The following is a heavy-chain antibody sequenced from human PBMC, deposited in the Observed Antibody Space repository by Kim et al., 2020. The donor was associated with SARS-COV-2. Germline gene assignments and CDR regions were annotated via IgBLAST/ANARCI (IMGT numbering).Heavy chain of an antibody. CDR2: IYYSGST. V-gene: IGHV4-39*01. Sequence: SETLSLTCTVSGGSISSSSYYWGWIRQPPGKGLEWIGSIYYSGSTYYNPSLKSRVTISVDTSKNQFSLKLSSVTAADTAVYYCARPKGAGTGFFDYWGQGTLVTVSS. CDR1: GGSISSSSYY. D-gene: IGHD6-19*01. J-gene: IGHJ4*02. CDR3: ARPKGAGTGFFDY.